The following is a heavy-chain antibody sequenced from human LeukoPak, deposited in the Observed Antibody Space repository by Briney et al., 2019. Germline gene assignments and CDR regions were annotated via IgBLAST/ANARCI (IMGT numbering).Heavy chain of an antibody. D-gene: IGHD4-17*01. CDR2: IYYGGST. J-gene: IGHJ4*02. CDR1: GGSVSRNSDY. V-gene: IGHV4-39*07. Sequence: SETLSLNCTVSGGSVSRNSDYWGWIRQPPGKGLEWIGSIYYGGSTYYNPSLKSRVTISVDTSKNQFSLMVSSVTVADTGVYYCASGDYGFVDYWGQGTLVTVSS. CDR3: ASGDYGFVDY.